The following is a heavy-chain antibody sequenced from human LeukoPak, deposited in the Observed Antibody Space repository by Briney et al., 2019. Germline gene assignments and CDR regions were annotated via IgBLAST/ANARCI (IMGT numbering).Heavy chain of an antibody. CDR2: VSSSGRHM. J-gene: IGHJ5*02. V-gene: IGHV3-21*01. CDR3: AKDLMRDRWFGES. CDR1: GFTFSSYS. D-gene: IGHD3-10*01. Sequence: GGSLRLSCAASGFTFSSYSMNWVRQAPGKGLEWVSSVSSSGRHMYYADSVKGRFTISRDNAKNSLYLQMNSLRPEDTAMYYCAKDLMRDRWFGESWGQGTLVTVSS.